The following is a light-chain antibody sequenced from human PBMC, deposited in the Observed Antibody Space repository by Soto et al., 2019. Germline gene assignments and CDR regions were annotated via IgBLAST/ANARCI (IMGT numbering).Light chain of an antibody. CDR1: QSISSY. CDR3: QQSYSTSPWT. V-gene: IGKV1-39*01. J-gene: IGKJ1*01. Sequence: DIQMTQSPSSLSASVGDRVTITCRASQSISSYLNWYQQKPGKAPKLLIYAASSLQSGVPSRFSGSGSGTDFTLTISSLQPEDFAIYYCQQSYSTSPWTFGQGTKVEIK. CDR2: AAS.